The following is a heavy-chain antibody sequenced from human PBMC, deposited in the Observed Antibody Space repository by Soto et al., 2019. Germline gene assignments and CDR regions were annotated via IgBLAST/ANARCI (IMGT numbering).Heavy chain of an antibody. Sequence: QVQLVQSGAEVKKPGSSVKVSCQASGGFFSSNAISWVRQAPGQGLEWMGGILPIFHTTHYAQKFQGRVTITADESTSTAYMGLSSLKSEDTALYYCATGGRGYSSAPRFYFEYWGQGTLVPVSS. CDR2: ILPIFHTT. V-gene: IGHV1-69*01. J-gene: IGHJ4*02. D-gene: IGHD5-18*01. CDR1: GGFFSSNA. CDR3: ATGGRGYSSAPRFYFEY.